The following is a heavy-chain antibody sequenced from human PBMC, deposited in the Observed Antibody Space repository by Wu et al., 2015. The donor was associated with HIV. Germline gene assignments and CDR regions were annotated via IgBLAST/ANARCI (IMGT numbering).Heavy chain of an antibody. CDR3: ARDSYRPYYYGSGSYYHFDY. J-gene: IGHJ4*02. Sequence: QVQLVQSGAEVKKPGPSVKVSCKASGGTFSSYAISWVRQAPGQGLEWMGRIIPIFGTANYAQKFQGRVTITADESTSTAYMELSSLRSEDTAVYYCARDSYRPYYYGSGSYYHFDYWGQGTLVTVSS. V-gene: IGHV1-69*18. CDR2: IIPIFGTA. D-gene: IGHD3-10*01. CDR1: GGTFSSYA.